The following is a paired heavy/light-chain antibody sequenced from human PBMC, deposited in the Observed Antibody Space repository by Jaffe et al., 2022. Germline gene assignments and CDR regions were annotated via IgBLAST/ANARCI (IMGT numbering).Heavy chain of an antibody. Sequence: QEQLVQSGAEVKKPGSSVKVSCKASGVTVDNFAISWVRQAPGQGLEWMGGIIPIFRITNYAQKFQGRVTITADESTTTAYMELNSLRSDDTATYYCARVRITMLQSRWHHFDYWGQGTLVTVSS. J-gene: IGHJ4*02. V-gene: IGHV1-69*01. CDR3: ARVRITMLQSRWHHFDY. CDR2: IIPIFRIT. D-gene: IGHD3-10*01. CDR1: GVTVDNFA.
Light chain of an antibody. CDR2: DVS. CDR1: QSINNY. Sequence: ENVLTQSPATLSLSPGERAILSCRASQSINNYLAWYQQKPGQAPRLLIYDVSNRATGIPARFSGSGSGTDFTLTISSLEPEDFAVYYCQQRTNWPPTWTFGQGTKVEI. J-gene: IGKJ1*01. CDR3: QQRTNWPPTWT. V-gene: IGKV3-11*01.